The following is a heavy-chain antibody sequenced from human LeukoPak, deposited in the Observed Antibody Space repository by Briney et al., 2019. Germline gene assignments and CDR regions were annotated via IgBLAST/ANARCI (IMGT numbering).Heavy chain of an antibody. CDR1: GFTFSSYG. CDR2: KKQDGSEK. D-gene: IGHD3-10*01. J-gene: IGHJ6*03. CDR3: ARGGEGYYYYCYYMDV. Sequence: PGGSLRLSCAASGFTFSSYGMIGVRQAPGKGREGVANKKQDGSEKYYVDSVKGRFTISRDNAKNTLYLQMNSLRAEETAVYYCARGGEGYYYYCYYMDVWGKGTTVTVSS. V-gene: IGHV3-7*01.